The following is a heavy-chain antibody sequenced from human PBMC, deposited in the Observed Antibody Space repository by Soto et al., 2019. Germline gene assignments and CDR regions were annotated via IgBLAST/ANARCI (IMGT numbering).Heavy chain of an antibody. V-gene: IGHV4-59*01. CDR3: ARSGHTFAGVV. J-gene: IGHJ1*01. D-gene: IGHD3-16*01. CDR1: GASMSDYY. Sequence: SETLSLTCTVSGASMSDYYGSWIRQSPGKGLERIGYLHYSGSANYNPSLKSRVTISMDTSKNQFSLKLTSVIAADTAIYYCARSGHTFAGVVWGQGIQVTVSS. CDR2: LHYSGSA.